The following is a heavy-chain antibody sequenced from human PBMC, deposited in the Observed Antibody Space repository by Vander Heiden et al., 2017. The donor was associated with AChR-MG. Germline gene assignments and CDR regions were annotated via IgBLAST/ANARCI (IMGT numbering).Heavy chain of an antibody. CDR3: ASHHYDSSGGIDY. Sequence: EVQLVESGGGLVQPGGSLRLSCAASGFPFSRYWMSGVRQAQGKGLEWLANINQDGSEKYYVDSVKGRFTISRDNAKNSLYLQMNSLRAEDTAVYYCASHHYDSSGGIDYWGQGTLVTVSS. J-gene: IGHJ4*02. V-gene: IGHV3-7*01. D-gene: IGHD3-22*01. CDR2: INQDGSEK. CDR1: GFPFSRYW.